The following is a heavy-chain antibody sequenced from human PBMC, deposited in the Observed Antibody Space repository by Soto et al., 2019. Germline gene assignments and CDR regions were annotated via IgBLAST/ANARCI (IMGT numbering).Heavy chain of an antibody. CDR2: ISSASSFI. V-gene: IGHV3-21*01. J-gene: IGHJ4*02. CDR3: ARGLYDFWSGYLHSLGVSDS. D-gene: IGHD3-3*01. CDR1: GFSFRAYS. Sequence: GGSLRLSCAASGFSFRAYSMNWVRQAPGNGLEWVASISSASSFIYYADSVRGRFTVSRDNANNSVFLQMTTLRVEDTAVYYCARGLYDFWSGYLHSLGVSDSWGQGTLVTVSS.